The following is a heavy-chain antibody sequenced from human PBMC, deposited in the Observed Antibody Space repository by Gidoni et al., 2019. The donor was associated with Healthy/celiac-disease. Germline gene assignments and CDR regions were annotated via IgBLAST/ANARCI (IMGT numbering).Heavy chain of an antibody. J-gene: IGHJ4*02. V-gene: IGHV4-39*01. CDR1: GGSISSSSYY. D-gene: IGHD6-13*01. Sequence: PGLVKPSETLSLTCPVSGGSISSSSYYWGWIRQPPGKGLEWIGSIYYSGSTYYNPSLKSRVTISVDTSKNQFSLKLSSVTAADTAVYYCARLLDNPLEQQLVFDYWGQGTLVTVSS. CDR2: IYYSGST. CDR3: ARLLDNPLEQQLVFDY.